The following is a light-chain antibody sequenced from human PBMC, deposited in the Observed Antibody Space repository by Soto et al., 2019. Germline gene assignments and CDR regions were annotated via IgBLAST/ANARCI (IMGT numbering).Light chain of an antibody. J-gene: IGLJ1*01. CDR2: EVN. Sequence: QSALSQPASMSGSPGQSITIPCTGASSDIGLYNYVSWYQHHPGKAPKLLISEVNVRPSGLSDRFSASKAGNTASLTISGLQPEDEAYYYCSSLSTTSTPIVFASGTKVTVL. V-gene: IGLV2-14*01. CDR1: SSDIGLYNY. CDR3: SSLSTTSTPIV.